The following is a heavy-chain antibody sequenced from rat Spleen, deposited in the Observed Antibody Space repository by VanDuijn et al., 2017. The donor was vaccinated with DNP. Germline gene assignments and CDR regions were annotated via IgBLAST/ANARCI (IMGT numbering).Heavy chain of an antibody. J-gene: IGHJ2*01. CDR1: GFTFTDYN. Sequence: EVQLVESGGGLVQPGRSLKLSCTASGFTFTDYNMAWVRQAPKKGLEWVATILHDGSRTYFRDSVKGRFTISRDNAKTTLYLQMYRLRSEDTATYHCATHEAFSGFGYWGQGVMVTVSS. CDR3: ATHEAFSGFGY. D-gene: IGHD1-1*01. CDR2: ILHDGSRT. V-gene: IGHV5S10*01.